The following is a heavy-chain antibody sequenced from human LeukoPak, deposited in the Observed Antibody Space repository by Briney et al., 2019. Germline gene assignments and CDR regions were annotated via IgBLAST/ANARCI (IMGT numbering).Heavy chain of an antibody. Sequence: PSETLSLTCAVSGGSISSGGYSWSWIRQPPGKGLEWIGYIYHSGSTYYNPSLKSRVTISVDRSKNQFSLKLSSVTAADTAVYYCVRVSIMISFGGVSYYFDYWGQGTLVTVSS. CDR2: IYHSGST. CDR1: GGSISSGGYS. J-gene: IGHJ4*02. CDR3: VRVSIMISFGGVSYYFDY. D-gene: IGHD3-16*01. V-gene: IGHV4-30-2*01.